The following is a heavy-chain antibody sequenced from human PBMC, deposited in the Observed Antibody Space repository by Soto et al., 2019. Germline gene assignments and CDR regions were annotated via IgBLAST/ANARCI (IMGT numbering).Heavy chain of an antibody. CDR3: ARDTEYYDILTGYYSPPTAFDY. J-gene: IGHJ4*02. V-gene: IGHV3-7*01. CDR1: GVTFSSYL. Sequence: GGSQRLSSAASGVTFSSYLMSWVRQAPGKGLEWVANIKQDGSEKYYVDSVKGRFTISRDNAKNSLYLQMNSLRAEDTAVYYCARDTEYYDILTGYYSPPTAFDYWGQGTLVTVS. D-gene: IGHD3-9*01. CDR2: IKQDGSEK.